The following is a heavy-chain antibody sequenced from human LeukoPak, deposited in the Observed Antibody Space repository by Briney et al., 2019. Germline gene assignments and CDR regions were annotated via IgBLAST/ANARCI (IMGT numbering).Heavy chain of an antibody. CDR3: ARQMVRGVSWGWFDP. V-gene: IGHV5-51*01. J-gene: IGHJ5*02. D-gene: IGHD3-10*01. CDR1: GYSFTSYW. Sequence: GESLKISCKGSGYSFTSYWIGWVRQMPGKGLEWMGIIYPGDSNTRYSPSFQGLVTISADKSISTAYLQWSCLKASDSAMYYCARQMVRGVSWGWFDPWVQGTLVTVSS. CDR2: IYPGDSNT.